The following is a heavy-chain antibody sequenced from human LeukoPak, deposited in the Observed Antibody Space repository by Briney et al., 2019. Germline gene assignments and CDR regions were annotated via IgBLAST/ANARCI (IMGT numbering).Heavy chain of an antibody. Sequence: SQTLSLTFAISGDSVSSNSAAWNWIRQSPSRGLEWLGRTYYRSKWYNDYAVSVRSRITINPDTSKNQFSLQLNSVTPEDTAVYYCARDNQWELRADWFDPWGQGTLVTVSS. V-gene: IGHV6-1*01. D-gene: IGHD1-26*01. CDR1: GDSVSSNSAA. J-gene: IGHJ5*02. CDR3: ARDNQWELRADWFDP. CDR2: TYYRSKWYN.